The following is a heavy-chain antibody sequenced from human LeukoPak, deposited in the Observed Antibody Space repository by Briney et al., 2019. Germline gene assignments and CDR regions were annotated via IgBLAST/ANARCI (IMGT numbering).Heavy chain of an antibody. CDR2: ISYDGSNK. D-gene: IGHD2-21*02. CDR3: AKDLVRLVTATGGDHYYYYYGMDV. J-gene: IGHJ6*02. V-gene: IGHV3-30*18. Sequence: GGSLRLSCAASGFTFSSYGMHWVRQAPGKGLEWVAVISYDGSNKYYADSVKGRFTISRDNSKNTLYLQMNSLRAEDTAVYYCAKDLVRLVTATGGDHYYYYYGMDVWGQGTTVTVSS. CDR1: GFTFSSYG.